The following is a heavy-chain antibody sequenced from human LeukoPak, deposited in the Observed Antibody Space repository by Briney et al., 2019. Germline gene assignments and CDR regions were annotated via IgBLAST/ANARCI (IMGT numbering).Heavy chain of an antibody. J-gene: IGHJ4*02. V-gene: IGHV3-23*01. Sequence: GGSLRLSCAASGFTFSSYAMSWVRQAPGKGLEWVSAISGSGGSTYYVDSVKGRFTISRDNSKNTLYLQMNSLRAEDTAVYYCAKTGSDGGNYGYWGQGTLVTVSS. CDR3: AKTGSDGGNYGY. CDR1: GFTFSSYA. D-gene: IGHD2-15*01. CDR2: ISGSGGST.